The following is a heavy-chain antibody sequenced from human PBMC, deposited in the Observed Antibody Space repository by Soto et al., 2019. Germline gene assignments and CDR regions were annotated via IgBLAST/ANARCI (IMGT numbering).Heavy chain of an antibody. J-gene: IGHJ6*02. CDR3: ASTASDSSGYYYYGMDV. Sequence: QVQLVQSGAEVKKPGSSVKVSCKASGGTCSSYAISWVRRAPGQGLEWMGGIIPIFGTANYAQKFQGRVTITADDSTSTAYMELSSLRSEDTAVYYCASTASDSSGYYYYGMDVWGQGTTVTVSS. CDR2: IIPIFGTA. V-gene: IGHV1-69*01. CDR1: GGTCSSYA. D-gene: IGHD6-19*01.